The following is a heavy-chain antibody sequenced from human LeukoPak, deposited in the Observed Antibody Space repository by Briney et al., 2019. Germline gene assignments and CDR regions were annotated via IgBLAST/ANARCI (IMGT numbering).Heavy chain of an antibody. D-gene: IGHD6-13*01. V-gene: IGHV3-7*01. CDR1: GFIFSSYC. J-gene: IGHJ4*02. Sequence: PGGSLRLSCAASGFIFSSYCMAWVRQAPGKGREWVANIKQDGTEKNYVDSVKGRFTNSRDNAKKSLYLQMNSLRDEDTALYYCTRDSAAAGDYWGQGTQVTVSS. CDR3: TRDSAAAGDY. CDR2: IKQDGTEK.